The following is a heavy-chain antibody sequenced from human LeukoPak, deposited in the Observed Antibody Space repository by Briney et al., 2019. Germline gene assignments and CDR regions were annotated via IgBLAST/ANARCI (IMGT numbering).Heavy chain of an antibody. V-gene: IGHV4-39*07. D-gene: IGHD3-22*01. CDR3: AGGSGRYYDSSGYPNRNTFDY. CDR2: IYYSGST. CDR1: GGSISSSSYY. Sequence: PSETLSLTCTVSGGSISSSSYYWGWIRQPPGKGLEWIGSIYYSGSTYYNPSLKSRVTISVDTSKNQFSLKLSSVTAADTAVYYCAGGSGRYYDSSGYPNRNTFDYWGQGTLVTVSS. J-gene: IGHJ4*02.